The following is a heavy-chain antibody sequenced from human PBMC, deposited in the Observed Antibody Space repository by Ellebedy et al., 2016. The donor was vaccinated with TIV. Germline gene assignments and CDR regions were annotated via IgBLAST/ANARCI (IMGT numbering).Heavy chain of an antibody. J-gene: IGHJ5*01. D-gene: IGHD6-19*01. Sequence: GESLKISCAASGFKFTSYWMTWVRQAPGKGLACVANIKEDGSENYSVDSVKGRFTISRDNAKNSLYLQMNSLRPEDTAVYYCARDVGSGWFDYWGQGTLVTVSS. CDR3: ARDVGSGWFDY. CDR1: GFKFTSYW. V-gene: IGHV3-7*01. CDR2: IKEDGSEN.